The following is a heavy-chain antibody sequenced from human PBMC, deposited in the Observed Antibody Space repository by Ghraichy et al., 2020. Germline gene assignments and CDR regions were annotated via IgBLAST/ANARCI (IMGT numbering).Heavy chain of an antibody. CDR2: IKSDGSEK. V-gene: IGHV3-7*01. CDR3: ATCYDSIWGSYPLNY. CDR1: GFTFSNYW. J-gene: IGHJ4*02. D-gene: IGHD3-16*02. Sequence: GGSLRLSCAASGFTFSNYWMTWVRQAPGKGLEWVANIKSDGSEKYFVDSVKGRFTISRDNAENSLYLQMNSLRAEDTAVYYCATCYDSIWGSYPLNYWGQGTLVIVSS.